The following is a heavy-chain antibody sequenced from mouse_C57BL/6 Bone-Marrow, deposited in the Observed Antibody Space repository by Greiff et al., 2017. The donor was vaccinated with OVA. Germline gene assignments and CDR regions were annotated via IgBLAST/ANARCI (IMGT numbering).Heavy chain of an antibody. V-gene: IGHV1-42*01. CDR2: INPSSGGT. CDR3: ARQYVGNYFDY. CDR1: GYTFTGYY. D-gene: IGHD2-14*01. J-gene: IGHJ2*01. Sequence: EVQLQQSGAELVKPGASVKISCKASGYTFTGYYMHWVKQSPEKGLEWIGEINPSSGGTTYNQKFKAKATLTVDKSSSTAYMQLSSLTSEDSAVYYGARQYVGNYFDYWGQGTTLTVSS.